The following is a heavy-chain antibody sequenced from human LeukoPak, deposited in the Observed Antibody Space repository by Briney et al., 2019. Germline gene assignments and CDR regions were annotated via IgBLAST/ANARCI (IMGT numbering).Heavy chain of an antibody. CDR2: IKQDGSEK. D-gene: IGHD3-22*01. V-gene: IGHV3-7*01. J-gene: IGHJ4*02. Sequence: GGSLRLSCAASGFIFSSYWMSWVRQAPGKGLEWVADIKQDGSEKYYVDSVKGRFTISRDNAKNSLYLQMNSLRAEDTAVYYCARVLYDSSGYYPSYYFDYWGQGTLVTVSS. CDR1: GFIFSSYW. CDR3: ARVLYDSSGYYPSYYFDY.